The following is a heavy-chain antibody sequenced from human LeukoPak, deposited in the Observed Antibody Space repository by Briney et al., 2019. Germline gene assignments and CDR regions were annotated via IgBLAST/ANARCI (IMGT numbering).Heavy chain of an antibody. CDR1: GGSFSGYY. Sequence: PSETLSLTCAVYGGSFSGYYWSWIRQPPGKGMEWIGEINHSGSTNYNPSLKSRVTISLDTTKNQFSLKPSSVTAADTAVYYCARRRGYSYGRGAFDIWGQGTMVTVSS. V-gene: IGHV4-34*01. CDR2: INHSGST. D-gene: IGHD5-18*01. J-gene: IGHJ3*02. CDR3: ARRRGYSYGRGAFDI.